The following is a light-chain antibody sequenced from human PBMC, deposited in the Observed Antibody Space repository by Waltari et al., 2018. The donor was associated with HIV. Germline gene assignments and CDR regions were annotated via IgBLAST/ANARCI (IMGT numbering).Light chain of an antibody. CDR1: SSDIGAYNY. V-gene: IGLV2-14*03. Sequence: SITISCTGSSSDIGAYNYVSWYQQHPDKVPKLVIYEVSNRPSGISNRFSGSKSGNTASLTISGLQADDEASYYCSSYTASSTLDVVFGGGTRLTVL. CDR2: EVS. J-gene: IGLJ2*01. CDR3: SSYTASSTLDVV.